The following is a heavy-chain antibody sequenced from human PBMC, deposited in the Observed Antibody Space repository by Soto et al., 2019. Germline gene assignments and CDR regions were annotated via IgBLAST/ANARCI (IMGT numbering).Heavy chain of an antibody. CDR3: GRGASGSYRLDY. D-gene: IGHD3-10*01. CDR2: INSDGSST. CDR1: GFTFSSYW. V-gene: IGHV3-74*01. J-gene: IGHJ4*02. Sequence: EVQLVESGGGLVQPGGSLRLSCAASGFTFSSYWMHWVRQAPGKGLVWVSRINSDGSSTNYADSVKGQFTISRDNAKNTLDLQMNSLRAEDTAGYYCGRGASGSYRLDYWGQGTLVTVSS.